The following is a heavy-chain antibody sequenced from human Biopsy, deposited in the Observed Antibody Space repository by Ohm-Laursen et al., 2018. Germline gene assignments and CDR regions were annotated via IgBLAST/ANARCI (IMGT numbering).Heavy chain of an antibody. J-gene: IGHJ5*01. V-gene: IGHV3-23*01. D-gene: IGHD1-14*01. CDR3: VKQWGGYNFDS. CDR1: GFTFHTYA. CDR2: IDVSDYNT. Sequence: SLRLSCAATGFTFHTYAMNWVRQAPGKGLEWVAHIDVSDYNTYYADSVRGRFTISRDNSIQMVHLEINSLTADDTAVYYCVKQWGGYNFDSWGQGTLVTVSS.